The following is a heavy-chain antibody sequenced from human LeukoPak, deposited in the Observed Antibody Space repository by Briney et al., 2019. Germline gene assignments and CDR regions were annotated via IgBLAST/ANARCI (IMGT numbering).Heavy chain of an antibody. CDR1: GGSISSYY. CDR2: IYYSGST. J-gene: IGHJ4*02. V-gene: IGHV4-59*01. Sequence: PSETLSLTCTVSGGSISSYYWSWIRQPPGKGLEWIGYIYYSGSTNYNPSLKSRVTISVDTSKNQFSLKLSSVTAADTAVYYCAREGPIAAAGSFDYWGQGTLVTVSS. CDR3: AREGPIAAAGSFDY. D-gene: IGHD6-13*01.